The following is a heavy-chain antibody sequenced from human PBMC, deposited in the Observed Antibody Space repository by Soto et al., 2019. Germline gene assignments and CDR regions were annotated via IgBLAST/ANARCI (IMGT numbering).Heavy chain of an antibody. J-gene: IGHJ5*02. CDR2: ISGSGGST. CDR1: GFTFSSYA. V-gene: IGHV3-23*01. Sequence: GGSLRLSCAASGFTFSSYAMSWVRQAPGKGLEWVSAISGSGGSTYYADSVKGRFTISRDNSKNTLYLQMNSLRAEDTAVYYWAKVVVTMVRGVDWFDPWGQGTLVTVSS. CDR3: AKVVVTMVRGVDWFDP. D-gene: IGHD3-10*01.